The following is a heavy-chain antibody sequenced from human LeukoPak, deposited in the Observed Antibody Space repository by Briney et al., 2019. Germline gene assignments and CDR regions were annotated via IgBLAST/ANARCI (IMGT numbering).Heavy chain of an antibody. CDR1: GASITTYY. CDR2: IYFSGTT. V-gene: IGHV4-59*01. Sequence: SETLSLTCTVSGASITTYYWSWIRQPPGKGLEWIGYIYFSGTTNYNPSFKSRVTISLDASNKQFSLRLNSVTAADTAVYYCARDYGPFGVWGQGTTVTVSS. D-gene: IGHD3-10*01. CDR3: ARDYGPFGV. J-gene: IGHJ6*02.